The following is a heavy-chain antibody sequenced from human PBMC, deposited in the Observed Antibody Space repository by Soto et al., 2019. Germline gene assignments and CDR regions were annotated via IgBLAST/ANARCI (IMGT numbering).Heavy chain of an antibody. CDR3: ARDEGFYSGSTRALDY. D-gene: IGHD1-26*01. V-gene: IGHV3-30-3*01. Sequence: GGSLRLSCAASGFTFSSYAMHWVRQAPDKGPEWVSVISNDGNNKYYADSVKGRFTVSRDNSKNTLYLQMNSLRADDTAVYYCARDEGFYSGSTRALDYWGQGTLVTVSS. CDR1: GFTFSSYA. J-gene: IGHJ4*02. CDR2: ISNDGNNK.